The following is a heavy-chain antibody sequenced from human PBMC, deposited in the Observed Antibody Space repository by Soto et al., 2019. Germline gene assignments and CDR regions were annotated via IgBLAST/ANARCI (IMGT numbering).Heavy chain of an antibody. D-gene: IGHD3-22*01. CDR2: IYYSGST. J-gene: IGHJ4*02. CDR3: AREPRGRGGYYYPYFDY. CDR1: GGSISSGDYY. V-gene: IGHV4-30-4*01. Sequence: PLETLSLTCTVSGGSISSGDYYWSWIRQPPGKGLEWIGYIYYSGSTYYNPSLKSRVTISVDTSKNQFSLKLSSVTAADTAVYYCAREPRGRGGYYYPYFDYWGQGTLVTVSS.